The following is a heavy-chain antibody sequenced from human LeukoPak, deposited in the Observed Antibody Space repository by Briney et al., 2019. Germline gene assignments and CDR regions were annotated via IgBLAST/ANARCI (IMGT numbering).Heavy chain of an antibody. D-gene: IGHD1-26*01. CDR1: GFTFSSYA. Sequence: GGSLRLSCAASGFTFSSYAMSWVRQAPGKGLEWVSAISGSGGSTYYADSVKGRFTISRDNAKNSLYLQMNSLRAEDTAVYYCARAGSGSYDYWGQGTLVTVSS. V-gene: IGHV3-23*01. J-gene: IGHJ4*02. CDR3: ARAGSGSYDY. CDR2: ISGSGGST.